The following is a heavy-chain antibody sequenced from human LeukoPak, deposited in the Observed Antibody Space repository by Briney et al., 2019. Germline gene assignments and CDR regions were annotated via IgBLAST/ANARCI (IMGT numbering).Heavy chain of an antibody. CDR1: LDSTTSNF. CDR2: IQRSGSP. Sequence: SETLSLTCTVSLDSTTSNFGSWVRQPPGKGLEWIGHIQRSGSPNYKPSLQSQDTIAIDSSRNQIALELSSVTAADTAVYYCAREILGGFNPGAYWGQGTRVSVSS. V-gene: IGHV4-59*12. CDR3: AREILGGFNPGAY. J-gene: IGHJ4*02. D-gene: IGHD1-14*01.